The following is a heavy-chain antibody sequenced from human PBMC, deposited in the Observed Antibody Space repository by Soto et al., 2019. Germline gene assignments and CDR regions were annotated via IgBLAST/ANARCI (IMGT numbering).Heavy chain of an antibody. Sequence: GGSLRLSCAASGFTFSSYAMSWVRQAPGKGLEWVSAISGSGGSTYYADSVKGRFTISRDNSKNTLYLQMNSLRAEDTAVYYCAKDVPGYSSGWYYFDYWGQGTLVTVSS. J-gene: IGHJ4*02. CDR1: GFTFSSYA. D-gene: IGHD6-19*01. CDR3: AKDVPGYSSGWYYFDY. V-gene: IGHV3-23*01. CDR2: ISGSGGST.